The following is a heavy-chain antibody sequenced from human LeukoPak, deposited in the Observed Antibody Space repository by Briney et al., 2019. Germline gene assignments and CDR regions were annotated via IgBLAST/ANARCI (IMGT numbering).Heavy chain of an antibody. Sequence: ASVKVSCKASGYTFTGYYMHWVRQAPGQGRDWMGWINPNSGGTNYAQKFQGRVTMTRDTSISTAYMELSRLRSDDTAVYYCARVRDYGEYNWFDPWGQGTLVTVFS. J-gene: IGHJ5*02. V-gene: IGHV1-2*02. D-gene: IGHD4-17*01. CDR2: INPNSGGT. CDR3: ARVRDYGEYNWFDP. CDR1: GYTFTGYY.